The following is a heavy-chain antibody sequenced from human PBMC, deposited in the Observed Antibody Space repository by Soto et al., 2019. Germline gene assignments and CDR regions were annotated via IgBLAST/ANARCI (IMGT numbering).Heavy chain of an antibody. J-gene: IGHJ4*02. CDR2: ISSSSSTI. CDR3: ARGRIAVPLDY. Sequence: GGSLRLSCAASGFTFSSYSMNWVRQAPGKGLEWVSYISSSSSTIYYADSVKGRFTISRDNAKNSPYLQMNSLRDEDTAVYYCARGRIAVPLDYWGQGTLVTVSS. D-gene: IGHD6-19*01. CDR1: GFTFSSYS. V-gene: IGHV3-48*02.